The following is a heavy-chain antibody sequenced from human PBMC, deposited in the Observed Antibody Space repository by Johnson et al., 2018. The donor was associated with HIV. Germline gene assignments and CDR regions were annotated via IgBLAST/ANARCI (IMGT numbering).Heavy chain of an antibody. CDR3: AKDVVPGFGELPWACDTFDI. V-gene: IGHV3-30*18. CDR1: GFTFSSYD. Sequence: VQLVESGGGVVQPGRSLRLSCAASGFTFSSYDMHWVRQAPGKWLEWVAVISYDGSNKYYADSVKGRFTISRDNSKNTLYLQMNSLRAEDTALYYCAKDVVPGFGELPWACDTFDIWGQGTVVTVSS. D-gene: IGHD3-10*01. CDR2: ISYDGSNK. J-gene: IGHJ3*02.